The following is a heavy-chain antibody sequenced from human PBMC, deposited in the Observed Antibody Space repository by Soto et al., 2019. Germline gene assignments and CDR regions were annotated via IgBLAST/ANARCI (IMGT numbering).Heavy chain of an antibody. J-gene: IGHJ6*02. Sequence: SVKVSCKASGGTFSSYAISWVRQAPGQGLEWMGGIIPIFGTANYAQKFQGRVTITADESTSTAYMELSSLRSEDTAVYYCARATLSIVVTPSYYYYGIDVWGQGTTVTV. V-gene: IGHV1-69*13. D-gene: IGHD3-22*01. CDR3: ARATLSIVVTPSYYYYGIDV. CDR2: IIPIFGTA. CDR1: GGTFSSYA.